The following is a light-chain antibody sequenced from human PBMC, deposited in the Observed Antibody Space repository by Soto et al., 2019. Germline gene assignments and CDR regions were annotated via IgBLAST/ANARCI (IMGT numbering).Light chain of an antibody. Sequence: QSALTQPRSVSGSPGQSVTISCTGTSSDVGDYNYVSWYQQHPGKAPKLLIYAVNMRPSGVPGRFSGSKSGNTASLTISGLQAEDEADYSCCSYAGSYTWVFGGGTKLTVL. CDR3: CSYAGSYTWV. J-gene: IGLJ3*02. CDR1: SSDVGDYNY. CDR2: AVN. V-gene: IGLV2-11*01.